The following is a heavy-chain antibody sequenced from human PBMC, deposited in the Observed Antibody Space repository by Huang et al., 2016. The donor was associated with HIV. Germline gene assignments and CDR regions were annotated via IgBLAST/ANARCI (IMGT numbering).Heavy chain of an antibody. D-gene: IGHD3-10*01. J-gene: IGHJ4*02. V-gene: IGHV3-30*01. CDR3: ARTGSYYYGSGIYHFGDY. CDR2: IATDGTIK. CDR1: GFSFSSFA. Sequence: QVQLVESGGGVVQPGRSLRLSCAASGFSFSSFAMNWIRQAPGKGLQWLAVIATDGTIKTYADAGRGRFTISRDNSKGTVYLQMDSLRPEDTAVYSCARTGSYYYGSGIYHFGDYWGQGTLVTVSS.